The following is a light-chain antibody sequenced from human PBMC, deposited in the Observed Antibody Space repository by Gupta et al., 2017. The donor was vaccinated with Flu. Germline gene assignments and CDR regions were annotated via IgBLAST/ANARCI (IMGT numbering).Light chain of an antibody. V-gene: IGKV3-15*01. CDR1: QSVRSN. Sequence: EIVMTQSPATLSVSPGERATLSCRASQSVRSNLAWYQQKPGQAPRLLMYGASTRATGIPARFSGSGSGTEFTLTVSSLQSEDLAVYYCQQYDNWPDTFGQGTKLEIK. J-gene: IGKJ2*01. CDR3: QQYDNWPDT. CDR2: GAS.